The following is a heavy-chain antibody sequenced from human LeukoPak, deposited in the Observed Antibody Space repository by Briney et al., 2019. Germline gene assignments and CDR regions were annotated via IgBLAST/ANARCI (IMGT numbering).Heavy chain of an antibody. CDR1: GYTFTGYY. Sequence: ASVKLSCTASGYTFTGYYMHWVRHPPGQGLEWMGIINPSDSSTTYEQTFQVRVNMTRDTSTSTVYMELSSLRSEDTAVYYCARGRTEGDYWGQGTLVTVSS. J-gene: IGHJ4*02. CDR3: ARGRTEGDY. CDR2: INPSDSST. V-gene: IGHV1-46*01.